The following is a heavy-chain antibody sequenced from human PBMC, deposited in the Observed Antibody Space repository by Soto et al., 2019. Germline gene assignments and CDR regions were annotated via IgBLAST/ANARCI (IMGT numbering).Heavy chain of an antibody. CDR3: AGDFWSTSGKFGP. Sequence: QVQLQESGPGLVKPSETLSLTCTVSGGSISSYYWSWIRQPAGKGLEWIGRIYTSGSTNYNPSLKSRVTMSGDPSKNQFPLNLSFVAGPDTGVYYCAGDFWSTSGKFGPWGQGTLVTVSS. J-gene: IGHJ5*02. CDR2: IYTSGST. V-gene: IGHV4-4*07. CDR1: GGSISSYY. D-gene: IGHD3-3*01.